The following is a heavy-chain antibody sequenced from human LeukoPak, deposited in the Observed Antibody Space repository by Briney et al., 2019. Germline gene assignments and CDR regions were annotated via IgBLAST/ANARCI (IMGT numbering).Heavy chain of an antibody. Sequence: SVKVSCKASGGTFSSYAISWVRQAPGRGLEWMGGIIPIFGTANYAQKFQGRVTITADESTSTAYMELSSLRSEDTAVYYCARSYYCGSGSYYYGYWGQGTLVTVSS. CDR1: GGTFSSYA. D-gene: IGHD3-10*01. CDR2: IIPIFGTA. J-gene: IGHJ4*02. CDR3: ARSYYCGSGSYYYGY. V-gene: IGHV1-69*13.